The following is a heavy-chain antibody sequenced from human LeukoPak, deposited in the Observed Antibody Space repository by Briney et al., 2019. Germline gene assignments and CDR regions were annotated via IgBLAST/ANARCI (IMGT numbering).Heavy chain of an antibody. J-gene: IGHJ4*02. Sequence: EASVKVSCKASGYTFTSYGVSWVRQAPGQGLEWMGWINPNTGGTNFAQNFQGRVTMTRDTSISTAYMELTRLRSDDTAVYYCATPLQMATISTFDYWGQGTLVTVSS. D-gene: IGHD5-24*01. V-gene: IGHV1-2*02. CDR2: INPNTGGT. CDR1: GYTFTSYG. CDR3: ATPLQMATISTFDY.